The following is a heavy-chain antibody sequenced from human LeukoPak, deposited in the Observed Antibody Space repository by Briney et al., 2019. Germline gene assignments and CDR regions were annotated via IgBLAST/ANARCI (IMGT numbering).Heavy chain of an antibody. CDR1: GFTFSSYS. J-gene: IGHJ4*02. CDR3: ARDTPIYGDYEGFDY. Sequence: GGSLRLSCAASGFTFSSYSMNWVRQAPGKGLEWVSYISSSGSTIYYADSVKGRFTISRDNAKNSLYLQMNSLRAEDTAVYYCARDTPIYGDYEGFDYWGQGTLVTVSS. CDR2: ISSSGSTI. V-gene: IGHV3-48*04. D-gene: IGHD4-17*01.